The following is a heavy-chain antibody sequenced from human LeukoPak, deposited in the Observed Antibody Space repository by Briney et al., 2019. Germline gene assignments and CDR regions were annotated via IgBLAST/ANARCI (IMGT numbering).Heavy chain of an antibody. D-gene: IGHD1-26*01. CDR3: ARAVALREWELLRY. Sequence: ASVKVSCKASGYTFTSYAMHWVRQAPGQGLELMGWINAGNGNTKYSQKFQGRVTITRDTSASTAYMELSSLRSEDTAVYYCARAVALREWELLRYWGQGTLVTVSS. CDR1: GYTFTSYA. V-gene: IGHV1-3*01. J-gene: IGHJ4*02. CDR2: INAGNGNT.